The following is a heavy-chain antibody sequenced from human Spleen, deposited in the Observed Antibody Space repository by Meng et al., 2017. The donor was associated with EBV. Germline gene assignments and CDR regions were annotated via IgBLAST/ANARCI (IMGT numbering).Heavy chain of an antibody. CDR2: MSYRGST. V-gene: IGHV4-39*01. Sequence: QVQLQESGPGLVXXXXXLXLTXIVSGGSISSRSYYWGWIRQPPGKGLEYIGSMSYRGSTYYNPSLKSRVTITLDTSKNQFSLKLSSVTAADTAVYYCARKVDCSGTCYGDWGQGTLVTVSS. CDR3: ARKVDCSGTCYGD. J-gene: IGHJ4*02. D-gene: IGHD2-15*01. CDR1: GGSISSRSYY.